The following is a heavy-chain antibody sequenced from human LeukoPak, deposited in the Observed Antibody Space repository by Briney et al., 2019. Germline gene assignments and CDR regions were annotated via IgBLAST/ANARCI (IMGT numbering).Heavy chain of an antibody. CDR1: GGSISSYY. CDR2: IYYSGST. Sequence: SETLSLTCTVSGGSISSYYWSWIRQPPGKGLEWIGYIYYSGSTNYNPSLKSRVAMSIDASKNQFSLKLSSVTAADTAVYYCARDIRVVGATHYFDQWGQGTLVTVSS. CDR3: ARDIRVVGATHYFDQ. V-gene: IGHV4-59*01. J-gene: IGHJ4*02. D-gene: IGHD1-26*01.